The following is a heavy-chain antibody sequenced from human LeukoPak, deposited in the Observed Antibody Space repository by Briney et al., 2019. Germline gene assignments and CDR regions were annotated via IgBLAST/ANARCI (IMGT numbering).Heavy chain of an antibody. Sequence: PGGSLRLSCAASGFTFDDYGMSWVRQAPGKGLEWVSGINWNGGSTGYADSVRGRFTISRDNAKNSLYLQMNSLRAEDTALYYCARESSSGSWYYFDYWGQGTRVTVSS. CDR2: INWNGGST. V-gene: IGHV3-20*04. CDR1: GFTFDDYG. D-gene: IGHD6-19*01. J-gene: IGHJ4*02. CDR3: ARESSSGSWYYFDY.